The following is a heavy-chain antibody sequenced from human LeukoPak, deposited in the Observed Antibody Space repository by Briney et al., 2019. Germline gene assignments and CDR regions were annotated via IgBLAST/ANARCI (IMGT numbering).Heavy chain of an antibody. CDR3: ASLTPRNSRTAGY. D-gene: IGHD2/OR15-2a*01. V-gene: IGHV1-2*02. J-gene: IGHJ4*02. CDR2: INPNGGGT. Sequence: ASVKVSYKASGYTFTDYYMHWVRQAPGQGLEWMGWINPNGGGTNYAQMFQGRVTMTRDTSISTAYMELSSLRSDDTAVYYCASLTPRNSRTAGYWGQGTLVTVSS. CDR1: GYTFTDYY.